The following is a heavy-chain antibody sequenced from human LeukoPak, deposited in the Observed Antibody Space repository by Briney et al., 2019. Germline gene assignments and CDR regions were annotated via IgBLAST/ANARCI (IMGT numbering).Heavy chain of an antibody. J-gene: IGHJ4*02. CDR3: ASSYYDSSGYSDY. D-gene: IGHD3-22*01. CDR1: GGSFSGYY. CDR2: INHSGST. Sequence: PSETLSLTCAVYGGSFSGYYWSWIRQPPGKGLEWIGEINHSGSTNYNPSLKSRVTISVDTSKNQFSLKLSSVTAADTAVYYCASSYYDSSGYSDYWGQGTLVTVSS. V-gene: IGHV4-34*01.